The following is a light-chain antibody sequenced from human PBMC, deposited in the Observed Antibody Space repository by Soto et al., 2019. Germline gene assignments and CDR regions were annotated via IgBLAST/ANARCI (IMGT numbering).Light chain of an antibody. CDR2: ATS. Sequence: DIQMTQSPSSLSASVGERVTITCRASQNIKSFLNWYQQKPGKAPKLLIYATSSVQSGVPARFSGGRSDTDFRLSISSLQPEDFATYYCQQTYVAPVTFGGGTKVEI. CDR3: QQTYVAPVT. V-gene: IGKV1-39*01. CDR1: QNIKSF. J-gene: IGKJ4*01.